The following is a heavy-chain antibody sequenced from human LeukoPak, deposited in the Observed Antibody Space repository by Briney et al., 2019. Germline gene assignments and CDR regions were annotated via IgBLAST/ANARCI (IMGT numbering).Heavy chain of an antibody. CDR2: IRYDGSNK. Sequence: QPGGSLRLSCAASGFTFSSYGMHWVRQAPGKGLEWVAFIRYDGSNKYYADSVKGRFTISRDNSKNTLYLQMNSLRAEDTAVYYCAKDRSPTTVTDEWGQGTLVTVSS. CDR3: AKDRSPTTVTDE. D-gene: IGHD4-17*01. CDR1: GFTFSSYG. J-gene: IGHJ4*02. V-gene: IGHV3-30*02.